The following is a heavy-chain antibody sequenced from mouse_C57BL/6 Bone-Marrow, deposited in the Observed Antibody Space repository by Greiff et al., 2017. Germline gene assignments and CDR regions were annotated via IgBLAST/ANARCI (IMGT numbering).Heavy chain of an antibody. CDR1: GYAFSSSW. CDR2: IYPGDGDT. D-gene: IGHD3-2*02. J-gene: IGHJ2*01. V-gene: IGHV1-82*01. CDR3: ASQQLMGY. Sequence: QVQLKQSGPELVKPGASVTISCKASGYAFSSSWMNWVKQRPGKGLEWIGRIYPGDGDTNYNGKFKGKATLTADKSSSTAYMQLSSLTSEDSAVYFCASQQLMGYWGQGTTLTVSS.